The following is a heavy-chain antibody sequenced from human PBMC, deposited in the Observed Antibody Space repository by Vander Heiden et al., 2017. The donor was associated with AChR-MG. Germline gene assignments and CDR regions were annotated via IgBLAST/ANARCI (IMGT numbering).Heavy chain of an antibody. CDR1: VFTSHSYA. CDR3: AKVLSDYYDSSGFPDY. J-gene: IGHJ4*02. D-gene: IGHD3-22*01. V-gene: IGHV3-23*01. Sequence: EVPLLASWGGLVHHGGSLRLSCAASVFTSHSYAMGWVRQAPGKGLEWVSAIRGSGGSTYYADSVKGRFTISRDNSKNTLYLQMNSLRAEDTAVYYCAKVLSDYYDSSGFPDYWGQGTLVTVSS. CDR2: IRGSGGST.